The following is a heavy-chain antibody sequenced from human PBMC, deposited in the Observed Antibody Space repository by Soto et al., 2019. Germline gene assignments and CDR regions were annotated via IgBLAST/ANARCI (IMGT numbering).Heavy chain of an antibody. CDR1: GGSVSSGSYY. Sequence: TSETLSLTCTVSGGSVSSGSYYWSWIRQPPGKGLEWIGYIYYSGSTNYNPSLKSRVTISVDTSKNQFSLKLSSVTAADTAVYCCARQMDYDFWSGYLTGGGMDVWGQGTTVTVSS. CDR2: IYYSGST. CDR3: ARQMDYDFWSGYLTGGGMDV. J-gene: IGHJ6*02. V-gene: IGHV4-61*01. D-gene: IGHD3-3*01.